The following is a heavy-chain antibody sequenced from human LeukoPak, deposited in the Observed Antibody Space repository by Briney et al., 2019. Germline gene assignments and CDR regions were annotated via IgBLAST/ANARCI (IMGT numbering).Heavy chain of an antibody. D-gene: IGHD5-18*01. V-gene: IGHV4-59*01. J-gene: IGHJ4*02. Sequence: SETLSLTCTVSGGSFSSYYWSWIRQPPGKGLEWIGYIFYSGSTYYTPSLKSRVTISVDRSKNQFSLKLGSVTAADTAVYYCARVQDPPMGSYFDSWGQGTLVTVSS. CDR1: GGSFSSYY. CDR2: IFYSGST. CDR3: ARVQDPPMGSYFDS.